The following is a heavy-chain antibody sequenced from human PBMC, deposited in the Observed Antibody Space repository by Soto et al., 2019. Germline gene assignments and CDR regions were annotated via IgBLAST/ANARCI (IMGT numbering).Heavy chain of an antibody. V-gene: IGHV3-30*18. CDR3: AKVGGGYNTRLLVGPSDI. CDR2: ISYDGSDE. Sequence: QVQLVESGGGVVQPGRSLRLSCTASGFTFSDYGMHWVRQAPGKGLEWVAVISYDGSDEYYSDSVNGRFTISRDNSKNTVYLQMNSLRTEDTSVYYCAKVGGGYNTRLLVGPSDIWGQGTMVTVSS. D-gene: IGHD5-12*01. CDR1: GFTFSDYG. J-gene: IGHJ3*02.